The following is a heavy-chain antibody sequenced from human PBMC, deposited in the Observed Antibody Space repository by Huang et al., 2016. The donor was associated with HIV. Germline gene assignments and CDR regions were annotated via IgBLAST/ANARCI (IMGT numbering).Heavy chain of an antibody. Sequence: QVQLQQWGVGLLRSTETLSLPCAVYGGSFTGHFWTWIRQSPRRGLEWLGEINHSGSTNYNPSLKCRVTMSVDMSKNKFSLKLTSVTAADTAVYYCARGRSRMTMIVVTASGVIDIWGQGTVVAVSS. CDR2: INHSGST. CDR1: GGSFTGHF. J-gene: IGHJ3*02. D-gene: IGHD3-22*01. V-gene: IGHV4-34*02. CDR3: ARGRSRMTMIVVTASGVIDI.